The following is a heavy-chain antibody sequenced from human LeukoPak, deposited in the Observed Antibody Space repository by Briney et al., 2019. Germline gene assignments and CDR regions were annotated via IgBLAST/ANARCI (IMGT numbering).Heavy chain of an antibody. CDR3: ARRRYYDSSGYLE. Sequence: SETLSLTCTIFGDSVSRSDSYWDWIRQPPGKGLEWIGTIYYSGRTYYSPSLKSRVTLSVDMSNNQFSLTLSSVTVADTALYFCARRRYYDSSGYLEWGQGTLVTVSP. CDR2: IYYSGRT. D-gene: IGHD3-22*01. CDR1: GDSVSRSDSY. J-gene: IGHJ1*01. V-gene: IGHV4-39*01.